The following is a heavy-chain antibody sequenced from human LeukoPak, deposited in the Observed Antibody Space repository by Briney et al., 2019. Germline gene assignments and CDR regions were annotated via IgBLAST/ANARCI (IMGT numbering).Heavy chain of an antibody. CDR2: INPNSGGT. CDR3: ARDMYCSSTSCYFYYYYGMDV. Sequence: ASVKVSCKASGYTFTGYYMHWVRQAPGQGLEWMGWINPNSGGTNYAQKFRGRVTMTRDTSISTAYMELSRLRSDDTAVYYCARDMYCSSTSCYFYYYYGMDVWGQGTTVTVSS. V-gene: IGHV1-2*02. D-gene: IGHD2-2*01. CDR1: GYTFTGYY. J-gene: IGHJ6*02.